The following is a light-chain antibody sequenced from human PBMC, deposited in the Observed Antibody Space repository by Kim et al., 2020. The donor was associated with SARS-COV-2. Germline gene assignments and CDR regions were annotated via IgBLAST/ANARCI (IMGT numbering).Light chain of an antibody. Sequence: GQRVTVSCSGSSSNIGSNYVYWYQQLPGTAPKLLIYRNNQRPSGVPDRFSGSKSGTSASLAISGLRSEDEADYYCAAWDDSLSGYVFGTGTKVTVL. CDR3: AAWDDSLSGYV. V-gene: IGLV1-47*01. J-gene: IGLJ1*01. CDR2: RNN. CDR1: SSNIGSNY.